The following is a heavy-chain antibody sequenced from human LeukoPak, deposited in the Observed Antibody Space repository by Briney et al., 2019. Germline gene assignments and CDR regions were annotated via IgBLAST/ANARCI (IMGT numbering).Heavy chain of an antibody. V-gene: IGHV3-74*01. CDR1: GFTFSNYW. J-gene: IGHJ6*02. CDR2: INSDGRST. Sequence: GGSLRLSCAASGFTFSNYWMNWVRQAPGKGLVWVSRINSDGRSTSYADSVKGRFAISRDNAKNTLYLQMSSLRAEDTAVYYCARDRPDPVYYYYGMDVWGQGTTVTVSS. CDR3: ARDRPDPVYYYYGMDV.